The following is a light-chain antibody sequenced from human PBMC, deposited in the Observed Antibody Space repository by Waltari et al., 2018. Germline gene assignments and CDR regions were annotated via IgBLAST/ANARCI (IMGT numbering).Light chain of an antibody. V-gene: IGKV4-1*01. CDR2: WAS. Sequence: DIVMTQSPDSLAVSLGDRATINCKYSQSFVYSSNNKNYLAWYLQKPGQPPKLLIYWASTRESGFPDRFSGSGSGTDFTLTISSLQAEDVAVYYCQQYYSTPLTFGGGTKVEIK. CDR3: QQYYSTPLT. J-gene: IGKJ4*01. CDR1: QSFVYSSNNKNY.